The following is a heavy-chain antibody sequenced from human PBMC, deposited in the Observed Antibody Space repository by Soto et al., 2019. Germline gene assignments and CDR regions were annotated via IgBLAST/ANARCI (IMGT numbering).Heavy chain of an antibody. CDR1: GYSFATYG. CDR3: ATEPIYYNDGSGYYPLGH. V-gene: IGHV1-18*04. D-gene: IGHD3-22*01. CDR2: ISAHNGDT. Sequence: VSVKVSCKASGYSFATYGFSWVRQAPGQGLECVGWISAHNGDTHYSQKFQGRVTLTTDTSTNTGYMELRSLTSDDTAVYFCATEPIYYNDGSGYYPLGHWGQGTLVTVSS. J-gene: IGHJ4*02.